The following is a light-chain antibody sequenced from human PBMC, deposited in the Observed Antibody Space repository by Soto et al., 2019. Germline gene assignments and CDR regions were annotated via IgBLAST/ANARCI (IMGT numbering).Light chain of an antibody. V-gene: IGKV2-28*01. CDR1: QSLLHSNGYNY. CDR3: MQGLQSPWT. J-gene: IGKJ1*01. Sequence: DFVMTQSPLSLPVTPGEPASISCRSNQSLLHSNGYNYLDWYLQKPGHSPQLLIYLGSNRASGVPDRFSGSGSGTDFTLKISRVEAEDVGVYFCMQGLQSPWTFGQGTKVEV. CDR2: LGS.